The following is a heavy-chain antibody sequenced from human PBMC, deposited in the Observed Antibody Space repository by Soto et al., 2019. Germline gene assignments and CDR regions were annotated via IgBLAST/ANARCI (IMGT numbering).Heavy chain of an antibody. CDR2: INHSGST. D-gene: IGHD3-3*01. J-gene: IGHJ6*02. V-gene: IGHV4-34*01. Sequence: SETLSLTCAVYGGSFSGYYWSWIRQPPGKGLEWIGEINHSGSTNYNPSLKSRVTISVDTSKNQFSLKLSSATAADTAVYYCARVPYYDFWSGYYSYYGMDVWGQGTTVTVSS. CDR1: GGSFSGYY. CDR3: ARVPYYDFWSGYYSYYGMDV.